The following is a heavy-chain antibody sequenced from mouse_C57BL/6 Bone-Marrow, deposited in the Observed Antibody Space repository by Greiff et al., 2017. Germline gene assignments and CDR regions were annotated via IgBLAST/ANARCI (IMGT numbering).Heavy chain of an antibody. CDR3: ARPNYYYGSSYLDY. Sequence: DVKLVESGGDLVKPGGSLKLSCAASGFTFSSYGMSWVRPTPDKRLEWVATISSGGSYTYYPDSVKGRFTISRDNAKNTLYLQMSSLKSEDTAMYYCARPNYYYGSSYLDYWGQGTTLTVSS. CDR1: GFTFSSYG. CDR2: ISSGGSYT. V-gene: IGHV5-6*02. J-gene: IGHJ2*01. D-gene: IGHD1-1*01.